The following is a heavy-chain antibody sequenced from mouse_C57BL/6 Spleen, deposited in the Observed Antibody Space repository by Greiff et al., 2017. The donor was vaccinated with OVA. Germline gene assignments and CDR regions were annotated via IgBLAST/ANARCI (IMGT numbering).Heavy chain of an antibody. D-gene: IGHD2-4*01. Sequence: EVMLVESGGGLVKPGGSLKLSCAASGFTFSSYAMSWVRQTPEKRLEWVATFSDGGSYTYYPDNVKGRFTISRDNAKNNLYLQMSHLKSEDTALYYCVREGGNDFDGGFAYWGQGTLVTVSA. CDR2: FSDGGSYT. CDR3: VREGGNDFDGGFAY. CDR1: GFTFSSYA. J-gene: IGHJ3*01. V-gene: IGHV5-4*01.